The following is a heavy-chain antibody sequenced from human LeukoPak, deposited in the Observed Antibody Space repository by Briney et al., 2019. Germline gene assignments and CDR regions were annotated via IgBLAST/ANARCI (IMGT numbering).Heavy chain of an antibody. CDR3: ARGYLRGSYDY. CDR1: GGSISSSNW. D-gene: IGHD3-10*02. Sequence: SETLSLTCAVSGGSISSSNWWSWVRQPPGKGLEWIGEINHSGSTNYNPSLKSRVTISVDTSKNQFSLKLSSVTAADTAVYYCARGYLRGSYDYWGQGTLVTVSS. CDR2: INHSGST. V-gene: IGHV4-4*02. J-gene: IGHJ4*02.